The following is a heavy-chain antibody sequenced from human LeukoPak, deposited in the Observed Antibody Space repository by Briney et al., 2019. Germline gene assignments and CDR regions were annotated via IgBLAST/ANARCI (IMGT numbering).Heavy chain of an antibody. D-gene: IGHD3-10*01. V-gene: IGHV5-51*01. CDR2: IYPGDSDT. CDR1: GYSFTSYW. Sequence: GESLKISCKGSGYSFTSYWIGWVRQMPGKGLEWMAIIYPGDSDTRYSPSFQGQVTISADKSISTAYLQWSSLKASDTAMYYCARRNTMVRGDYWFDPWGQGTLVTVSS. CDR3: ARRNTMVRGDYWFDP. J-gene: IGHJ5*02.